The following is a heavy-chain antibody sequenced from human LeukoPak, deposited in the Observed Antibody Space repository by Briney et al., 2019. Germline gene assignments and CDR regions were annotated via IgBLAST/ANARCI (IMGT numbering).Heavy chain of an antibody. V-gene: IGHV4-59*08. Sequence: SETLSLTCKVSISTYYWSWIRQPPGKGLEWIGYIYYTGSTNYNPSLKSRVTMSVDTSKNQFSLTLSSVTAADTAVYYCARHNYDSNGAFDIWGQGTMVTVSS. CDR2: IYYTGST. CDR1: ISTYY. D-gene: IGHD3-22*01. CDR3: ARHNYDSNGAFDI. J-gene: IGHJ3*02.